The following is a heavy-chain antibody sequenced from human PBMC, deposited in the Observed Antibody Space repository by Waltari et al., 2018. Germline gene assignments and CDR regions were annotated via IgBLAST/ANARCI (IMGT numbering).Heavy chain of an antibody. Sequence: QVQLVQSGAEVKKPGASVKVSCQASGYTFTGYYMPWVRQAPGQGLGWMGRINPNSGGTNYAQKFQGRVTMTRDTSISTAYMELSRLRSDDTAVYYCAREVRVHTLMVQGVYVPWVYWGQGTLVTVSS. CDR3: AREVRVHTLMVQGVYVPWVY. V-gene: IGHV1-2*06. CDR2: INPNSGGT. J-gene: IGHJ4*02. D-gene: IGHD3-10*01. CDR1: GYTFTGYY.